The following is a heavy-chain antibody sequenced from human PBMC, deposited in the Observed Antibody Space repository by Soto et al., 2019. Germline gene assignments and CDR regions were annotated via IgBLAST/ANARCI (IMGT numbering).Heavy chain of an antibody. D-gene: IGHD2-2*01. CDR2: ISSSSSYI. CDR3: ARVGGGYQLLHAFDI. Sequence: GGSLRLTCAASGFTFSSYSMNWVRQAPGKGLEWVSSISSSSSYIYYADSVKGRFTISRDNAKNSLYLQMNSLRAEDTAVYYCARVGGGYQLLHAFDIWGQGTMVTVSS. V-gene: IGHV3-21*01. J-gene: IGHJ3*02. CDR1: GFTFSSYS.